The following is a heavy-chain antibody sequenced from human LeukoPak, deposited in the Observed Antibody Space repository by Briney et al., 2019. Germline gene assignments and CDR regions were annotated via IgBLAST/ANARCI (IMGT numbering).Heavy chain of an antibody. J-gene: IGHJ1*01. D-gene: IGHD1-26*01. CDR1: GFTFSSYW. V-gene: IGHV3-74*01. Sequence: GGSLRLSCAASGFTFSSYWMHWVRQAPGKGLVWVSRINSDGSSTSYADSVKGRFTISRDNSKNTLYPQMNSLRAEDTAVYYCARARTWELIGGYFQHWGQGTLVTVSS. CDR2: INSDGSST. CDR3: ARARTWELIGGYFQH.